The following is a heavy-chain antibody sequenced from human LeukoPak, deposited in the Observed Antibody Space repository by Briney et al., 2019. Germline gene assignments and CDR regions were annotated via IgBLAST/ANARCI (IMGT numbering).Heavy chain of an antibody. J-gene: IGHJ4*02. D-gene: IGHD6-13*01. V-gene: IGHV3-23*01. Sequence: GGSLRLSCAASGFTFSSYAMSWVRQAPGKGLGWVSGISDSGGSTYYADSVKGRFTISRDNSKNTLYLQMNSLRAEDTAVYYCAKDSSDRSSLWDYWGQGTLVTVSS. CDR3: AKDSSDRSSLWDY. CDR2: ISDSGGST. CDR1: GFTFSSYA.